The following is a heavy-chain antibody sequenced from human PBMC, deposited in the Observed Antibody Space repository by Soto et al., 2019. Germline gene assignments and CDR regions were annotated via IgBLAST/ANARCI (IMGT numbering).Heavy chain of an antibody. CDR1: GYTFTGYY. D-gene: IGHD6-6*01. CDR3: AREPRGIAARPHYYGMDV. V-gene: IGHV1-2*04. CDR2: INPNSGGT. J-gene: IGHJ6*02. Sequence: GASVKVSCKASGYTFTGYYMHWVRQAPGQGLEWMGWINPNSGGTNYAQKFQGWVTMTRDTSISTAYMELSRLRSDDTAVYYCAREPRGIAARPHYYGMDVWGQGTTVTVSS.